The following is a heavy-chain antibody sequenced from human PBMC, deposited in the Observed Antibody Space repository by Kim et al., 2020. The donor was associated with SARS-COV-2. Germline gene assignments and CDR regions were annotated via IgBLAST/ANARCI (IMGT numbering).Heavy chain of an antibody. D-gene: IGHD6-13*01. CDR3: AIGYSNNWYSYEGEYFQH. CDR1: GYTFIDYY. Sequence: ASVKVSCKASGYTFIDYYIHWVRQAPGQGLEWMGWINPNSGGTKFAQKFQGGVTMTRDTSISTANMELSRLRSDDTAVYYCAIGYSNNWYSYEGEYFQHWGQGTLVTVSS. CDR2: INPNSGGT. V-gene: IGHV1-2*02. J-gene: IGHJ1*01.